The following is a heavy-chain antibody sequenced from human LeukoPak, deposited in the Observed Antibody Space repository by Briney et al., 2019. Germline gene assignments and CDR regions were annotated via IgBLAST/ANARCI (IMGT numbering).Heavy chain of an antibody. CDR1: GYSFTSYW. Sequence: GESLKISCKGSGYSFTSYWIGWVRQMPGKGLEWMGIIYPGDSNTIYGPSFQGQVTISADKSINSAYLEWSSLKASDTAIYYCARQGAAGKYYYYYMDVWGKGTTVTVSS. V-gene: IGHV5-51*01. CDR2: IYPGDSNT. D-gene: IGHD6-13*01. CDR3: ARQGAAGKYYYYYMDV. J-gene: IGHJ6*03.